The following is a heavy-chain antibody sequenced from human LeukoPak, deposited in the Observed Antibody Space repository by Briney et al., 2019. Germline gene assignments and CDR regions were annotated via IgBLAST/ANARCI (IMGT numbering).Heavy chain of an antibody. CDR1: GGTFSSYA. D-gene: IGHD3-22*01. CDR2: IIPIFGTA. Sequence: ASVKVSCKASGGTFSSYAISWVRQAPGQGLEWMGGIIPIFGTANYAQKFQGRVTITADKSTSTAYMELSRLRSDDTAVYYCYPREIYYYDSSGPRDWGQGTLVTVSS. J-gene: IGHJ4*02. CDR3: YPREIYYYDSSGPRD. V-gene: IGHV1-69*06.